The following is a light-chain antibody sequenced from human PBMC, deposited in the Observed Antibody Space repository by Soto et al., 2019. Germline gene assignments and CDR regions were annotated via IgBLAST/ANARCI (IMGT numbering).Light chain of an antibody. V-gene: IGKV1-5*03. CDR1: QSINNW. CDR2: KAS. Sequence: DIQMTQSPSPLSASVGDRVTITCRASQSINNWLAWDQQKPGEAPKLLIYKASTLESGVPSRFSGSGSGTEFTLTIRCLQPDDVATYYCQQYNSYSQFTFGPGTKVDSK. J-gene: IGKJ3*01. CDR3: QQYNSYSQFT.